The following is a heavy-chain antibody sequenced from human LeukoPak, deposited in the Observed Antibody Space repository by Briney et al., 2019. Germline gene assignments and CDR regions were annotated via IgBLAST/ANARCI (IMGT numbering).Heavy chain of an antibody. V-gene: IGHV4-38-2*02. CDR2: IHHSGST. D-gene: IGHD3-22*01. CDR1: GYSISSGYY. J-gene: IGHJ3*02. CDR3: ARSGDYYDSSGYYSDAFDI. Sequence: SETLSLTCTVSGYSISSGYYWGWIRQPPGKGLEWIGSIHHSGSTNYNPSLKSRVTISLDTSKNKFSLKLSSVTAADTAVYYCARSGDYYDSSGYYSDAFDIWGQGTMVTVSS.